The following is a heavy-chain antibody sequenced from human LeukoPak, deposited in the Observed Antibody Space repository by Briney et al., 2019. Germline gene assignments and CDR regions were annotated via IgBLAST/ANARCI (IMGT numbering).Heavy chain of an antibody. CDR3: ATNERGPYCGGDCYLDY. J-gene: IGHJ4*02. CDR2: IIPIFGTA. CDR1: GGTFSSYA. Sequence: ASVKVSCKASGGTFSSYAISWVRQAPGQGLEWMGEIIPIFGTANYAQKFQGRVTITTDESTSTAYMELSSLRSEDTAVYYCATNERGPYCGGDCYLDYWGQGTLVTVSS. V-gene: IGHV1-69*05. D-gene: IGHD2-21*02.